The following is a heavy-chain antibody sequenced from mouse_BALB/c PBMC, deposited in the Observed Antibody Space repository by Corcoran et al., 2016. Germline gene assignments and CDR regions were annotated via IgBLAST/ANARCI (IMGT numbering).Heavy chain of an antibody. CDR2: IDPANGNT. CDR3: ARSGSIFAY. D-gene: IGHD1-1*01. V-gene: IGHV14-3*02. CDR1: GFNIKETY. J-gene: IGHJ3*01. Sequence: EVQLQQSGAGLVKPGASVKLSCTASGFNIKETYMHWVKQRPEQGLEWIGRIDPANGNTKYDPKFQGKATITADTSSNTAYLQLSSLTSEDTAVYYCARSGSIFAYWGQGTLVTVSA.